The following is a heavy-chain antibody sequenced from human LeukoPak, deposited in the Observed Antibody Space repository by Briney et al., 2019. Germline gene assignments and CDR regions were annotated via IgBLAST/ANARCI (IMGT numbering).Heavy chain of an antibody. CDR2: INHSGST. Sequence: SETLSLTCAVYGGSFSGYYWSWIRQPPGKGLEWIGEINHSGSTNYNPSLKSRVTISVDTSKNQFSLKLSSVTAADTAVYYCARGVLALGYYDSSGSPRAFDIWGQGTMVTVSS. V-gene: IGHV4-34*01. J-gene: IGHJ3*02. D-gene: IGHD3-22*01. CDR1: GGSFSGYY. CDR3: ARGVLALGYYDSSGSPRAFDI.